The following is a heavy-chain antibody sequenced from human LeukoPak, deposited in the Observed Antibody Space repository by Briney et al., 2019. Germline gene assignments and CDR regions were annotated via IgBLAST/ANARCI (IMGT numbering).Heavy chain of an antibody. V-gene: IGHV1-69*02. CDR2: IIPILGIA. J-gene: IGHJ4*02. Sequence: ASVKVSCKASGYTFTSYYMHWVRQAPGQGLEWMGRIIPILGIANYAQKFQGRVTITADKSTSTAYMELSSLRSEDTAVYYCAKRRLDYYDSSGYYPFDYWGQGTLVTVSS. D-gene: IGHD3-22*01. CDR1: GYTFTSYY. CDR3: AKRRLDYYDSSGYYPFDY.